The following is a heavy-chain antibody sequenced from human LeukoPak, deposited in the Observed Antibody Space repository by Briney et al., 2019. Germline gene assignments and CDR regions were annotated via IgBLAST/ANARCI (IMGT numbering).Heavy chain of an antibody. J-gene: IGHJ4*02. D-gene: IGHD1-7*01. CDR1: GFTFSSYS. CDR3: ARISRGELPTF. V-gene: IGHV3-21*04. CDR2: ISSSSSYI. Sequence: GGSLRLSCAASGFTFSSYSMNWVRQAPGKGLEWVSSISSSSSYIYYADSVKGRFTISRDNAKNSLYLQMNSLRAEDTAIYYCARISRGELPTFWGQGTLVIVSS.